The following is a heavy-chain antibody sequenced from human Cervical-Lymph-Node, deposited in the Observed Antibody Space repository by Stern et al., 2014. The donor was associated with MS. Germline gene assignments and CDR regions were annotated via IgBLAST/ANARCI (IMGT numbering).Heavy chain of an antibody. CDR3: ARGPPMDV. CDR1: GGSIRGSDYY. CDR2: IYDSGST. J-gene: IGHJ6*02. Sequence: QVQLQESGPGLVKPSETLSLTCTVSGGSIRGSDYYWGWIRQPPGKGLEWIGSIYDSGSTYYSPSLKSRISIPKNKPKNHSSRALRSVTAADAAVYFCARGPPMDVWGQGTTVIVSS. V-gene: IGHV4-39*01.